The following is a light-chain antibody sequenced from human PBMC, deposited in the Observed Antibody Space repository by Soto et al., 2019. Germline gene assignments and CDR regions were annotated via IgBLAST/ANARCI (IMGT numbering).Light chain of an antibody. CDR1: ESVSSSY. J-gene: IGKJ4*01. V-gene: IGKV3-20*01. CDR2: GAS. CDR3: QQYGSSRLT. Sequence: ENVLTQSPGTLSLSPGERATLSCRASESVSSSYLAWYQQKPGQAPRLLLYGASSRATGVPDRFSGSGSGTDFTLTISRLEPEDFAVYYCQQYGSSRLTFGGGTKVEIK.